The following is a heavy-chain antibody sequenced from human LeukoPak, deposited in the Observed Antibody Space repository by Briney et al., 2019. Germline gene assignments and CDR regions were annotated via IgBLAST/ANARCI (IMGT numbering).Heavy chain of an antibody. Sequence: GGSLRPSCAASGFTFSSYAMSWVRQAPGKGLEWVSAISGSGGSTYYADSVKGRFTISRDNSKNTLYLQMNSLRAEDTAVYYCANNPAYYYDSSGYHPFDYWGQGTLVTVSS. D-gene: IGHD3-22*01. CDR3: ANNPAYYYDSSGYHPFDY. CDR1: GFTFSSYA. CDR2: ISGSGGST. J-gene: IGHJ4*02. V-gene: IGHV3-23*01.